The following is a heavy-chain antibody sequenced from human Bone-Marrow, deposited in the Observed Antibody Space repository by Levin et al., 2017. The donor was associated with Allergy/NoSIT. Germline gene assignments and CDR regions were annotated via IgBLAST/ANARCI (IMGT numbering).Heavy chain of an antibody. V-gene: IGHV5-10-1*01. CDR3: ATGNDWDPVFQF. CDR2: IDPSDSYT. D-gene: IGHD3-9*01. J-gene: IGHJ4*02. CDR1: GDNFTNYW. Sequence: GESLKISCQGSGDNFTNYWISWLRQLPGKGLEWMGRIDPSDSYTNYSPSFQGHVTISFDNSLNTAFLQWSSLQASDTATYYCATGNDWDPVFQFWGQGTLVTVSS.